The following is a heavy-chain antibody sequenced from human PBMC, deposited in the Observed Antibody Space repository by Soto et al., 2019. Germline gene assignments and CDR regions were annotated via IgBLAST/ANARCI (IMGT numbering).Heavy chain of an antibody. CDR2: ISSSSTHI. Sequence: VGSLRLSCAASGFTFTTYSMNWVRHAPGKGPEWVSSISSSSTHIHYADSVRGRFTISRDNAKNSLYLQMDSLRAEDTALYYCARGRGRGVVVVAHTSVDHWGQGTRVTVAS. V-gene: IGHV3-21*06. CDR3: ARGRGRGVVVVAHTSVDH. D-gene: IGHD2-15*01. J-gene: IGHJ4*02. CDR1: GFTFTTYS.